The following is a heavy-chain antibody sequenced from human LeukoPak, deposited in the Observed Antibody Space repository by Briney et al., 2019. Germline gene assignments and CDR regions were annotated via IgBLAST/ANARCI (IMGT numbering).Heavy chain of an antibody. CDR2: INPNSGGT. D-gene: IGHD1-26*01. V-gene: IGHV1-2*02. CDR3: ARAEVGATSAYYFDY. CDR1: GYTFTGYY. J-gene: IGHJ4*02. Sequence: AASVKVSCKASGYTFTGYYMHWVRQAPGQGLEWMGWINPNSGGTSYAQKFQGRVTMTRDMSTSTVYMELSSLRSEDTAVYYCARAEVGATSAYYFDYWGQGTLVTVSS.